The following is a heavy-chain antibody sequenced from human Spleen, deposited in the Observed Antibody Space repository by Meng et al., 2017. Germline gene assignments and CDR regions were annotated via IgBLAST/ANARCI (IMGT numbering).Heavy chain of an antibody. V-gene: IGHV4-34*01. D-gene: IGHD4-11*01. J-gene: IGHJ4*02. CDR3: ARGPTTMAHDFDY. Sequence: QVQLKQWGAGLLKPSETLSSTCVVSGGSFSDYYWSWIRQPPGKGLEWIGEINHSGSTNYNPSLESRATISVDTSQNNLSLKLSSVTAADSAVYYCARGPTTMAHDFDYWGQGTLVTVSS. CDR1: GGSFSDYY. CDR2: INHSGST.